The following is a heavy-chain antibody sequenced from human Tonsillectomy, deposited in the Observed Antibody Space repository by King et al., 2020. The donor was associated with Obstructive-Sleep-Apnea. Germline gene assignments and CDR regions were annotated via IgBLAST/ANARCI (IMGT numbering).Heavy chain of an antibody. CDR3: ARDAEGYYFAFDI. D-gene: IGHD3-22*01. CDR1: GGSISSYY. J-gene: IGHJ3*02. Sequence: LQLQESGPGLVKPSETLSLTCTVSGGSISSYYWSWIRQPPGKGLEWIGYIYYSGSTNYNPSLKSRVTISVDTSKNPFSLKLSSVTAADTAVYYCARDAEGYYFAFDIWGQGTMVTVSS. V-gene: IGHV4-59*01. CDR2: IYYSGST.